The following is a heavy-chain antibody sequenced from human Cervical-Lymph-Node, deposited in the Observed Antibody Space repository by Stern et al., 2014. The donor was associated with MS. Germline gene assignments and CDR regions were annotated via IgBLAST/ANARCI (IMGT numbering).Heavy chain of an antibody. CDR1: GTSISSSSYC. CDR2: IYYTGST. J-gene: IGHJ5*02. CDR3: ARGRRGSGSYYFNWFDP. V-gene: IGHV4-39*01. Sequence: QLQLQESGPGLVKPSETLSLTCSVSGTSISSSSYCWGWVRQPPGKGLEWIGSIYYTGSTYTTPSQKCRVTIPGDTSKTQFSLTLSSVTAADTAVYYCARGRRGSGSYYFNWFDPWGQGTLVTVSS. D-gene: IGHD3-10*01.